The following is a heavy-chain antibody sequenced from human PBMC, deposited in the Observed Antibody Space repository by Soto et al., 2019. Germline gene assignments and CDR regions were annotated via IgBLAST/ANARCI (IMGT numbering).Heavy chain of an antibody. CDR1: GGSISSGGYY. CDR2: IYYSGST. CDR3: ARDLRFRGFYGMDV. Sequence: QVQLQESGPGLVKPSQTLSLTCTVSGGSISSGGYYWSWIRQHPGKGLEWIGYIYYSGSTYYNPSLKSRVTISVDTSKDQFSLKLSSVTAADTAVYYCARDLRFRGFYGMDVWGQGTTVTVSS. D-gene: IGHD3-10*01. V-gene: IGHV4-31*03. J-gene: IGHJ6*02.